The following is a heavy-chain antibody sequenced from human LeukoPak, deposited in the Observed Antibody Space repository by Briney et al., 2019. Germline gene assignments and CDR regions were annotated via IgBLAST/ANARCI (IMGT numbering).Heavy chain of an antibody. V-gene: IGHV3-48*03. D-gene: IGHD4-17*01. CDR1: GSTFSSYE. Sequence: GGSLRLSCAASGSTFSSYEMNWVRQAPGKGLEWVSYISSSGGTIYYADSVKGRFTISRDNAKNSLYLQMNSLRGEDTAVYYCTRLRYGDYGWGQGTLVTVSS. J-gene: IGHJ4*02. CDR3: TRLRYGDYG. CDR2: ISSSGGTI.